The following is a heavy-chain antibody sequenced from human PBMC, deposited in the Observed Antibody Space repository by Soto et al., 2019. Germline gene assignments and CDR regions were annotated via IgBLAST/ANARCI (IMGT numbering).Heavy chain of an antibody. CDR2: INAGNGNT. D-gene: IGHD6-13*01. Sequence: ASVKVSCKASGYTFTSYAMHWVRQAPGQRLEWMGWINAGNGNTKYPQKFQGRVTITRDTSASTAYMELSSLRSEDTAVYYCARTYSSSWSYRFDYWGQGTLVTVSS. CDR1: GYTFTSYA. V-gene: IGHV1-3*01. CDR3: ARTYSSSWSYRFDY. J-gene: IGHJ4*02.